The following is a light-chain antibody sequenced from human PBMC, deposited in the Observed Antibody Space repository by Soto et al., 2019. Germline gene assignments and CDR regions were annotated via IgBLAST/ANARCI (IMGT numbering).Light chain of an antibody. J-gene: IGKJ4*01. CDR2: DVS. CDR1: QSIRSC. CDR3: QQCDTYSLT. V-gene: IGKV1-5*01. Sequence: DIQMIQSPSTLSASGGDRVTITCRPSQSIRSCLAWYQQKPRKAPKLLIYDVSNLESGVPSRFSGRGSGTDFTLSISSLQPDDFATYYCQQCDTYSLTFGGGTKVEI.